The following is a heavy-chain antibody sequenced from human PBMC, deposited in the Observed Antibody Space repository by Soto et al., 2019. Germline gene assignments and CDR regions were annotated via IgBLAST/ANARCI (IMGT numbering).Heavy chain of an antibody. Sequence: EVQLVESGGGLVQPGGSLKLSCAASGFTFSGSAMHWVRQASGKGLEWVGRIRSKANSYATAYAASVKDRFTISRDDSKNTAYLQMNSLKTEDTAVYYCNYRTYYYDSSGYWSPNYFDYWGQGTLVTVSS. V-gene: IGHV3-73*02. CDR2: IRSKANSYAT. J-gene: IGHJ4*02. CDR1: GFTFSGSA. D-gene: IGHD3-22*01. CDR3: NYRTYYYDSSGYWSPNYFDY.